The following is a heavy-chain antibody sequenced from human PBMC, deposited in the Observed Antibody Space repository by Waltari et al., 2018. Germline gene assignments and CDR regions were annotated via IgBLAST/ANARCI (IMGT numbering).Heavy chain of an antibody. J-gene: IGHJ4*02. V-gene: IGHV4-38-2*01. CDR3: VGAAPSFIDY. Sequence: QVQLQESGPGLVKPSETLSLTCAVSGYSISSGYYWGWIRQPPGKGLEWIGSIYHSGSTYYNPSLKSRVTISVDTSKNQFSRKLSSVTAADTAVYYCVGAAPSFIDYWGQGTLVIVSS. CDR1: GYSISSGYY. D-gene: IGHD6-6*01. CDR2: IYHSGST.